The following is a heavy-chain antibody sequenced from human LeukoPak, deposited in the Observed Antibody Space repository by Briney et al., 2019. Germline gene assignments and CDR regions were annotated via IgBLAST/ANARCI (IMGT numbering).Heavy chain of an antibody. CDR3: ARATSYFWSGFDDAFDI. Sequence: PGGSLRLSCAASGFTFSSYSMSWVRQAPEKGLEWVSSISSSSVYIYYGDSVKGRFTISRDNAKNSLYLQMNSLRADDTAVYYCARATSYFWSGFDDAFDIWGQGTLVTVSS. D-gene: IGHD3-3*01. CDR2: ISSSSVYI. V-gene: IGHV3-21*01. CDR1: GFTFSSYS. J-gene: IGHJ3*02.